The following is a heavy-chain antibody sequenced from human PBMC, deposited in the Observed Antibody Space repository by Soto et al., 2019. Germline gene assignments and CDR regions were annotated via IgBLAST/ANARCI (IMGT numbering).Heavy chain of an antibody. CDR2: ISRDGSNK. Sequence: QVQVVESGGGVVQPGRSLRLSCAASGFTFRSYAIHWVRQAPGKGLEWVAVISRDGSNKYYVDSVKGRFTISSDNSKVTVYLQMNSLRDEDSAMFYGARSRSGAVADSCDFWGQGTLVTVAS. CDR1: GFTFRSYA. V-gene: IGHV3-30*04. D-gene: IGHD3-3*01. CDR3: ARSRSGAVADSCDF. J-gene: IGHJ4*02.